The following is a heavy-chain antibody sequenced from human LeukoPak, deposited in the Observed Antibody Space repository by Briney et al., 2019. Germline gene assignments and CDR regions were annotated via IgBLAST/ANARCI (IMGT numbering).Heavy chain of an antibody. CDR1: GFTFSSYS. D-gene: IGHD1-7*01. V-gene: IGHV3-21*04. CDR2: ISSCSSYI. CDR3: AKNWNYGNYFDY. J-gene: IGHJ4*02. Sequence: GGSLRLSCAASGFTFSSYSMNWVRQAPGKGLEWVSSISSCSSYIYYADSVKGRFTISRDNSKNTLYLQMNSLRAEDTAVYYCAKNWNYGNYFDYWGQGTLVTVSS.